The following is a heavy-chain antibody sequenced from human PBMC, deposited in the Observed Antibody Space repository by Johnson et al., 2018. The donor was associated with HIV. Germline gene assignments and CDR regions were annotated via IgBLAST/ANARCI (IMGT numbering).Heavy chain of an antibody. Sequence: VQLVESGGGLIQPGGSLRLSCAASGFTVSSNYMSWVRQAPGKGLEWVSVIYSGGSTYYADSVKGRFTISRDNSKNTLYLQMNSLRAGDTAVYYCARESAAARGFDIWGQGTMVTVSS. J-gene: IGHJ3*02. CDR3: ARESAAARGFDI. CDR1: GFTVSSNY. V-gene: IGHV3-53*01. CDR2: IYSGGST. D-gene: IGHD6-25*01.